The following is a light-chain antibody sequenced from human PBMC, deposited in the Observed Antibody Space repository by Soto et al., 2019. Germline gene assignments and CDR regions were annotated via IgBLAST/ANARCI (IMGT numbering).Light chain of an antibody. J-gene: IGKJ2*01. CDR2: GAS. CDR1: QSVNSN. Sequence: ETVMTQSPATLSVSPGERATLSCWASQSVNSNLAWYQQKLGQAPRVLIYGASTRATGIPARFSGSGSETEFILTISSLQSEDSATYYCQQASSFPYTFGQGTKLEIK. CDR3: QQASSFPYT. V-gene: IGKV3-15*01.